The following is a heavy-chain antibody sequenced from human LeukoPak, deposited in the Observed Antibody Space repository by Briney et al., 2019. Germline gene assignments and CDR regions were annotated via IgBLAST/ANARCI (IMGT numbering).Heavy chain of an antibody. CDR2: ISYDGSKI. CDR3: ARESGWGLPHAFDF. CDR1: GFTFSNYP. V-gene: IGHV3-30-3*01. Sequence: GGSLRLSCAASGFTFSNYPLHWARQAPGKGLEWVTLISYDGSKIYYADSVKGRFTISRDNSKNTLYLQMNSLRAEDTAVYYCARESGWGLPHAFDFWGQGTMVTVSS. J-gene: IGHJ3*01. D-gene: IGHD3-3*01.